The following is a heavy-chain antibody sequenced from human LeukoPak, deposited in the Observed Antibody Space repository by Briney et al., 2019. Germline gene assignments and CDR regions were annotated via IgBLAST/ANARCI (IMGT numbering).Heavy chain of an antibody. Sequence: SETLSLTCTVSGGSISSYYWSWIRQPPGKGLEWIGYIYYSGSTNYNPSPKSRVTISVDTSKNQFSLKLSSVTAADTAVYYGARGGYYGSGSYYYWGQGTLVTVSS. J-gene: IGHJ4*02. V-gene: IGHV4-59*01. D-gene: IGHD3-10*01. CDR1: GGSISSYY. CDR2: IYYSGST. CDR3: ARGGYYGSGSYYY.